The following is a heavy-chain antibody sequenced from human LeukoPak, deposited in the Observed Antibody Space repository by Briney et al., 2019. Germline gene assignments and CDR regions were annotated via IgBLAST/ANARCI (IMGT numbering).Heavy chain of an antibody. Sequence: GESLKISCKGSGYSFTSYWIGWVRQMPGKGLEWMGIIYPGDSDTRYSPSFQGQVTISADKSISTAYLQRSSLKASDASMYYCARRPEFWSGYYDYWGQGTLVTVSS. V-gene: IGHV5-51*01. CDR1: GYSFTSYW. D-gene: IGHD3-3*01. CDR3: ARRPEFWSGYYDY. J-gene: IGHJ4*02. CDR2: IYPGDSDT.